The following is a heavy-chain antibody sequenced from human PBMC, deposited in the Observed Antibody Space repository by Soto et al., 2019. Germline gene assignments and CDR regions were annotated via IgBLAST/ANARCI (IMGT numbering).Heavy chain of an antibody. D-gene: IGHD6-13*01. CDR1: GGSISSYY. J-gene: IGHJ6*02. CDR2: IYYSGST. Sequence: PSETLSLTCTVSGGSISSYYWSWIRQPPGKGLEWIGYIYYSGSTNYNPSLKSRVTISVDTSKNQFSLKLSSVTAADTAVYYCARHGAYSSSWTLRVYYYYGLDVWGQGTTVTVSS. CDR3: ARHGAYSSSWTLRVYYYYGLDV. V-gene: IGHV4-59*08.